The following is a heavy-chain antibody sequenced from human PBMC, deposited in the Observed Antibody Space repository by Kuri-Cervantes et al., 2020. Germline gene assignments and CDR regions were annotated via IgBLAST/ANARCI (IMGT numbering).Heavy chain of an antibody. V-gene: IGHV3-13*01. CDR1: GFTFSNYD. CDR3: AKDVDYYGSGSYYNSWFDP. J-gene: IGHJ5*02. Sequence: GESLKIFCAASGFTFSNYDMHGVHQATGKGLEWVSAIGTARDTYYPGSVKGRFTISRENAKNSLYLQMNSLRAEDTAVYYCAKDVDYYGSGSYYNSWFDPWGQGTLVTVSS. D-gene: IGHD3-10*01. CDR2: IGTARDT.